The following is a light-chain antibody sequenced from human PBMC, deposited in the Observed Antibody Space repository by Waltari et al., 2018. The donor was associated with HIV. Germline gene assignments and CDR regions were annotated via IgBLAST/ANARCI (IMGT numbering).Light chain of an antibody. J-gene: IGLJ3*02. CDR2: DNK. Sequence: QSVLTQPPSVSAAPGQKVTISCSGSSSNIGNNYVSWYQQLPGTAPKLLIYDNKTRPSGIPDRFSGSKSGTSATLGITGLQTGDEADYYCGTWDSSLNAWVFGGGTKLTVL. CDR3: GTWDSSLNAWV. V-gene: IGLV1-51*01. CDR1: SSNIGNNY.